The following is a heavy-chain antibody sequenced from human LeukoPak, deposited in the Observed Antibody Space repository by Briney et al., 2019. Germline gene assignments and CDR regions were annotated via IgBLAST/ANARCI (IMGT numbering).Heavy chain of an antibody. Sequence: ASVTLSCKASGYIFTGYYLHWVRQAPGQGLEWMGWSNPSSGGTNYAQKFQGRVTMTRDTSISTAYMELSRLRSDDTAVYYCARGPGGGYDWLGHWGQGTLVTVSP. CDR1: GYIFTGYY. V-gene: IGHV1-2*02. CDR3: ARGPGGGYDWLGH. D-gene: IGHD5-12*01. J-gene: IGHJ4*02. CDR2: SNPSSGGT.